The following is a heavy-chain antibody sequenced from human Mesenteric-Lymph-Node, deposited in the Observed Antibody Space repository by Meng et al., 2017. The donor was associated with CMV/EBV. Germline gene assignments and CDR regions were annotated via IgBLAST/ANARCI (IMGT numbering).Heavy chain of an antibody. J-gene: IGHJ6*02. CDR3: ARVTVGGSSSTYYYYGMDV. CDR2: ISAYNGNT. CDR1: GYTFTSYG. V-gene: IGHV1-18*01. D-gene: IGHD6-6*01. Sequence: ASVKVSCKASGYTFTSYGISWVRQAPGQGLEWMGWISAYNGNTNYAQKLQGRVTMTTDTSTSTAYMELRSLRSDDTAVYYCARVTVGGSSSTYYYYGMDVWGQGTTVTVS.